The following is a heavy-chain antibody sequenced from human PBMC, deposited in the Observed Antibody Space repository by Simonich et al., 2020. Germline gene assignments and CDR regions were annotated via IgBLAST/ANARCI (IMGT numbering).Heavy chain of an antibody. CDR2: IKQDGSEK. V-gene: IGHV3-7*01. Sequence: EVQLVESGGGLVQPGGSLRLSCAASGFTFCSYWLSWVRQAPGKGLGWVANIKQDGSEKYYVDSVKSRFTISSDNAKNSLYLQMNSLRAEDTAVYYCAREYSSSSDPYWYFDLWGRGTLVTVSS. CDR1: GFTFCSYW. J-gene: IGHJ2*01. CDR3: AREYSSSSDPYWYFDL. D-gene: IGHD6-6*01.